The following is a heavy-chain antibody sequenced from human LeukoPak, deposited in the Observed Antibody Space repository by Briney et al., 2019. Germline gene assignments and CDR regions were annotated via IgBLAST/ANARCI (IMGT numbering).Heavy chain of an antibody. J-gene: IGHJ4*02. V-gene: IGHV1-3*01. CDR1: GYTFTNYA. CDR3: ARGVWPFDY. CDR2: INAANGNT. D-gene: IGHD3-16*01. Sequence: ASVKVSCKASGYTFTNYAIHWVRQAPGQRLEWMGWINAANGNTKYSQKFQGRVTITGDTSASTAYTELNTLRSEDTAIYYCARGVWPFDYWGQGALVTVSS.